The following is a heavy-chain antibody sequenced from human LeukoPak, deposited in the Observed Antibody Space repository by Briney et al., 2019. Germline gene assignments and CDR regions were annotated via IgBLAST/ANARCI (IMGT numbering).Heavy chain of an antibody. J-gene: IGHJ4*02. CDR1: GYTFTSYG. D-gene: IGHD2-15*01. CDR2: ISAYNGNT. CDR3: ARAVTRYCSGGSCSYYFDY. Sequence: ASVKVSCKASGYTFTSYGISWVRQAPGQGLEWMGWISAYNGNTNYAQKLQGRVTMTTDTSTSTAYMELRSLRSDDTAVYYCARAVTRYCSGGSCSYYFDYWGQGTLVTVSS. V-gene: IGHV1-18*01.